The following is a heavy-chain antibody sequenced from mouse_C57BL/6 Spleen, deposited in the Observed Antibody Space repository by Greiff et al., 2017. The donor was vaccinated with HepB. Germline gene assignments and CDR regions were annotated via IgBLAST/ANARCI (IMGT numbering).Heavy chain of an antibody. CDR1: GYTFTSYW. CDR2: IDPSDSYT. Sequence: QVQLQQPGAELVRPGTSVKLSCKASGYTFTSYWMHWVKQRPGQGLEWIGVIDPSDSYTNYNQKFKGKATLTVDTSSSTAYMQLSSLTSEDSAVYYCARSVTGTGAWFAYWGQGTLVTVSA. V-gene: IGHV1-59*01. CDR3: ARSVTGTGAWFAY. J-gene: IGHJ3*01. D-gene: IGHD4-1*01.